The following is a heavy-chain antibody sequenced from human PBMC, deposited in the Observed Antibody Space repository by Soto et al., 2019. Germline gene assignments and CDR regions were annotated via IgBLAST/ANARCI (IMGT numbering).Heavy chain of an antibody. J-gene: IGHJ4*02. CDR2: INAGNGNT. Sequence: QVQLVQSGAEEKKPGASVKVSCKASEYTFTNYALHWVRQAPGQRLEWMGWINAGNGNTKYSQKFQGRVTITRDTSASTAYMELSSRRPEATAVYYCARDILFDYWGQGTLVTVSS. CDR3: ARDILFDY. D-gene: IGHD2-15*01. CDR1: EYTFTNYA. V-gene: IGHV1-3*05.